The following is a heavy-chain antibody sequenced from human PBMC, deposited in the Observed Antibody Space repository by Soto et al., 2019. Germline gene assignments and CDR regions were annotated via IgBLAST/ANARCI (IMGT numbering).Heavy chain of an antibody. Sequence: GGSLRLSCAASGFTFSNAWMNWVRQAPGKGLEWVGRIKSKTDGGTTDYAAPVKGRFTISRDDSKNTLYLQMNSLKTEDTAVYYCTTDPGYYYGSGSYYTNFDYWGQGTLVTVPQ. CDR1: GFTFSNAW. D-gene: IGHD3-10*01. CDR3: TTDPGYYYGSGSYYTNFDY. J-gene: IGHJ4*02. V-gene: IGHV3-15*07. CDR2: IKSKTDGGTT.